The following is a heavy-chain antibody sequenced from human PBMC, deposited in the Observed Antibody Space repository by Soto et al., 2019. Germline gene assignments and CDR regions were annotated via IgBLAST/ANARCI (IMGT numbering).Heavy chain of an antibody. CDR3: ARHGSYYDRSGYIDD. D-gene: IGHD3-22*01. Sequence: SETLSLTCTVSGGSISRGNYNWGWIRQPPGKGLEWIGSIDYTGITRYNPSLEIRVSASADTYKNHFSLRLSSVTAAETAVYYCARHGSYYDRSGYIDDWGQGILVTVS. CDR1: GGSISRGNYN. CDR2: IDYTGIT. V-gene: IGHV4-39*01. J-gene: IGHJ4*02.